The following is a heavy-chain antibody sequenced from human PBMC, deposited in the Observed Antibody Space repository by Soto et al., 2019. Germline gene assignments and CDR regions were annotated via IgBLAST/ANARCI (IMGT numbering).Heavy chain of an antibody. V-gene: IGHV4-39*01. CDR3: VAVFVFWGGDGHSGRGNCFAP. CDR1: GGSISSGTYY. Sequence: LETLSLTWTVSGGSISSGTYYWDWIRQTPGKGLEWIGSVYYSGSTEYNPSLKSRITISVDASKNQFSLKMNSVTAADTAVYYCVAVFVFWGGDGHSGRGNCFAPGGQGSLVTVSS. J-gene: IGHJ5*02. D-gene: IGHD3-16*01. CDR2: VYYSGST.